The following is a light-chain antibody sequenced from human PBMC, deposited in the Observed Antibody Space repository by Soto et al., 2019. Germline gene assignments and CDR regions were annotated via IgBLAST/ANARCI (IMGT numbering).Light chain of an antibody. V-gene: IGKV1-39*01. CDR1: QTITNY. Sequence: DIQMTQSPSSLSASVGDRVTITCRASQTITNYLNWYQQKPGKAPKLLIYAASTLLSGVPSRFTGGGSGTDFTLTIDSLQPEDFATYLCQQRYSSPWTFGQGTKVEI. J-gene: IGKJ1*01. CDR2: AAS. CDR3: QQRYSSPWT.